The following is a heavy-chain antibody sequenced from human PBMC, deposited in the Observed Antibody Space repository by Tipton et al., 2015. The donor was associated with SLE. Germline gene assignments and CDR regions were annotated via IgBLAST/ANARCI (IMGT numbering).Heavy chain of an antibody. CDR1: GGSISTYY. D-gene: IGHD6-6*01. CDR2: IYTSGST. CDR3: AREYSSSSGKSAFDI. V-gene: IGHV4-4*07. J-gene: IGHJ3*02. Sequence: TLSLTCTVSGGSISTYYWSWFRQPAGKGLEWIGRIYTSGSTNYNPSLNSRLTMSVDASQNQCSLKLRSVTAADTAVYYCAREYSSSSGKSAFDIWGQGTMVTVSS.